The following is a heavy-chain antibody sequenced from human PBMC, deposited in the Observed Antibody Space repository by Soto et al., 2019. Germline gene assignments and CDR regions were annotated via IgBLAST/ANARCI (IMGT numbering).Heavy chain of an antibody. CDR3: ARALPPSDY. CDR2: ISAYNGNT. Sequence: QVQLVQSGAEVKKPGASVKVSCKASGYTFTSYGISWVRQAPGQGLEWMGWISAYNGNTHYAQKLKGRVTMTTDTATRTAYMELTGLRAGDTAVYYSARALPPSDYWGRGCLVTVSS. CDR1: GYTFTSYG. V-gene: IGHV1-18*01. J-gene: IGHJ4*02.